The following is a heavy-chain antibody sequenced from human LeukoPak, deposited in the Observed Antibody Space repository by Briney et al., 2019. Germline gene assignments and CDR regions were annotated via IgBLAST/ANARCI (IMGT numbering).Heavy chain of an antibody. V-gene: IGHV3-48*01. J-gene: IGHJ3*02. Sequence: GGSLRLSCAASGFTFSGFIMNWVRQAPGKGLEWVSYISTSSSPIYYADSVKGRFTISRDNAKNSLYLQMNSLRAEDTAVYYCARGLAARRGAFDSLCQGTRVTVSS. CDR2: ISTSSSPI. CDR3: ARGLAARRGAFDS. D-gene: IGHD6-6*01. CDR1: GFTFSGFI.